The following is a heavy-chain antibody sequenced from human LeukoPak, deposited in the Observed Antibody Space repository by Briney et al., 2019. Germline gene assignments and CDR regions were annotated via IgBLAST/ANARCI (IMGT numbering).Heavy chain of an antibody. CDR3: ARGELELLAGDY. CDR2: IYSGGST. J-gene: IGHJ4*02. D-gene: IGHD1-7*01. V-gene: IGHV3-53*01. CDR1: GFTVSSNY. Sequence: GGSLRLSCAASGFTVSSNYMSWVRQAPGKGLEWVSVIYSGGSTYYADSVKGQFTISRDNSKNTLYLQMNSLRAEDTAVYYCARGELELLAGDYWGQGTLVTVSS.